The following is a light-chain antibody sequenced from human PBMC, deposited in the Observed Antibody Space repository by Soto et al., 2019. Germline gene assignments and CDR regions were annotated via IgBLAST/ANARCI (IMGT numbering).Light chain of an antibody. CDR3: AAWDDSLNGPV. V-gene: IGLV1-44*01. CDR1: SSNIGSNT. CDR2: SNN. J-gene: IGLJ3*02. Sequence: QPVLTQPPSASGTPGQRVTISCSGSSSNIGSNTVNWYQQLPGTAPKLLIYSNNQRPSGVPDRFSGSKSGTSASLAISGLQSEDEAKYYCAAWDDSLNGPVFGGGTKLTVL.